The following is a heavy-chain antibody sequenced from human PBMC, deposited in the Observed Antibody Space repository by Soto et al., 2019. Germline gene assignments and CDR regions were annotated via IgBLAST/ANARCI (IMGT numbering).Heavy chain of an antibody. D-gene: IGHD6-6*01. J-gene: IGHJ4*02. CDR3: AHSKYSRSSFDY. CDR2: IYWDDDK. CDR1: GFSLSTSDVG. Sequence: SGPTLVNTTQTLTLTCTFSGFSLSTSDVGVGWIRQPPGKALEWLAIIYWDDDKRYSPSLKSRLTITKDTSKNQVVLTVTNMDPVDTATYYCAHSKYSRSSFDYWGQGTLVTVSS. V-gene: IGHV2-5*02.